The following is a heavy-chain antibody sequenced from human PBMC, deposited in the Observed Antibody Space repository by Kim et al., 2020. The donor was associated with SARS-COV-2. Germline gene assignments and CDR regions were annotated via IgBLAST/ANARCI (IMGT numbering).Heavy chain of an antibody. J-gene: IGHJ4*02. CDR2: ISYDGSNK. CDR3: ARDYYDILTGYYNELDY. Sequence: GGSLRLSCAASGFTFSSYAMHWVRQAPGKGLEWVAVISYDGSNKYYADSVKGRFTISRDNSKNTLYLQMNSLRAEDTAVYYCARDYYDILTGYYNELDYWGQGTLVTVSS. V-gene: IGHV3-30*04. CDR1: GFTFSSYA. D-gene: IGHD3-9*01.